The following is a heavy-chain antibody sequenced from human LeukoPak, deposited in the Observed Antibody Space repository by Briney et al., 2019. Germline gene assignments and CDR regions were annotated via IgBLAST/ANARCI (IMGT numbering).Heavy chain of an antibody. CDR3: ARDQPYYGSGENYCYGMDV. CDR1: GYTFTSYG. J-gene: IGHJ6*02. CDR2: ISAYNGNT. V-gene: IGHV1-18*01. D-gene: IGHD3-10*01. Sequence: ASVKVSCKASGYTFTSYGISWVRQAPGQGPEWMGWISAYNGNTNYAQKLQGRVTMTTDTSTSTAYMELRSLRSDDTAVYYCARDQPYYGSGENYCYGMDVWGQGTTVTVSS.